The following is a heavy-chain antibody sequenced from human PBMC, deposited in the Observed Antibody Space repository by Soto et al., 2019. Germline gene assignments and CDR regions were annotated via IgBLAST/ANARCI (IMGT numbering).Heavy chain of an antibody. V-gene: IGHV4-59*01. D-gene: IGHD5-18*01. Sequence: HKGKGLEWIGYIHSSGSTHYNPSLQSRVTISADTSKNPVSLKVNSVTAADTAVYYCARDHPHSYGVYYFDYWGQGTPVTVSS. CDR2: IHSSGST. CDR3: ARDHPHSYGVYYFDY. J-gene: IGHJ4*02.